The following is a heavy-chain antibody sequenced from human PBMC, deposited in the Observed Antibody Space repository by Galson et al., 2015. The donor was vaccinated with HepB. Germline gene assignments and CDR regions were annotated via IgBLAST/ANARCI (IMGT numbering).Heavy chain of an antibody. CDR1: GFTINMYG. V-gene: IGHV3-33*01. D-gene: IGHD1-1*01. J-gene: IGHJ4*02. CDR3: ARDSVGGGYTIDS. CDR2: IWNVRTDD. Sequence: SLRLSCAASGFTINMYGMHWVRQAPGKGLEWVSIIWNVRTDDLYADSVKGRFTISRDSSKNTLYLHMNSLRAEDTAVYYCARDSVGGGYTIDSWGQGTLVAVSS.